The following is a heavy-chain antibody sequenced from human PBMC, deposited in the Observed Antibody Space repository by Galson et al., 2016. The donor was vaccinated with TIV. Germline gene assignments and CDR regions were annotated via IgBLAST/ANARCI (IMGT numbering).Heavy chain of an antibody. D-gene: IGHD2-21*02. V-gene: IGHV4-61*08. Sequence: ETLSLTCTVSGASISYGGYYWTWIRQSPGKGLEWIGYIYYSGSTNYNPSLKSRVTISRDTSKNRFPLKVSSVTAADTAVYYCARDTSMVVTIDHFAYYMDVWGKGTTVTVSS. CDR2: IYYSGST. CDR3: ARDTSMVVTIDHFAYYMDV. J-gene: IGHJ6*03. CDR1: GASISYGGYY.